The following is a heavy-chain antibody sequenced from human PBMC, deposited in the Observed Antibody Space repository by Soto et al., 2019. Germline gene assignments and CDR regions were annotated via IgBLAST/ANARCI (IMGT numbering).Heavy chain of an antibody. V-gene: IGHV4-30-4*01. Sequence: SETLSLTCTVSGGSISSGDYYWSWIRQPPGKGLEWIGYIYYSGSTYYNPSLKSRVTISVDTSKNQFSLKLSSVTTADTAVYYCARDQVGFWSGYYTGYFAYWGQGTLVTVSS. CDR3: ARDQVGFWSGYYTGYFAY. CDR1: GGSISSGDYY. J-gene: IGHJ4*02. D-gene: IGHD3-3*01. CDR2: IYYSGST.